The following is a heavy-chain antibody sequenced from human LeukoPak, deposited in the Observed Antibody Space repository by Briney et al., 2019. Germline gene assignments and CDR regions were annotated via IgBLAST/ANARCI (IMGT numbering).Heavy chain of an antibody. CDR3: ARSGVPAAIWVLFDP. CDR1: GGSISSYY. D-gene: IGHD2-2*01. Sequence: SETLSLTCTVSGGSISSYYWSWIQQPPGKGLEWIGYIYYSGSTNYNPSLKSRVTISVDTSKNQFSPKLSSVTAADTAVYYCARSGVPAAIWVLFDPWGQGTLVTVSS. V-gene: IGHV4-59*01. CDR2: IYYSGST. J-gene: IGHJ5*02.